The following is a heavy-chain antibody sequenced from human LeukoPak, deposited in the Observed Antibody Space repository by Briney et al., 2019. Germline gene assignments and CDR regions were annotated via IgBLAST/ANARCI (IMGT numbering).Heavy chain of an antibody. CDR2: IYYSGTT. Sequence: SETLSLTCTVPGGSISSYYWSWIGQPPGKGLEWMGYIYYSGTTNYNPSLKSRVTISVDTSKSQLSLKLSSVTAADTAVYYCARMVYDSSGYQNWFDPWGQGTLVTVSS. CDR1: GGSISSYY. D-gene: IGHD3-22*01. V-gene: IGHV4-59*12. J-gene: IGHJ5*02. CDR3: ARMVYDSSGYQNWFDP.